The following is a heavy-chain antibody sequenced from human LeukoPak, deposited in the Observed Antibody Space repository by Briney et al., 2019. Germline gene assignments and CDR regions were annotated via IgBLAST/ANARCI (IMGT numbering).Heavy chain of an antibody. V-gene: IGHV3-66*01. CDR3: ARELAAAGVDY. D-gene: IGHD6-13*01. CDR2: IYSGGST. J-gene: IGHJ4*02. CDR1: GFTFSSYA. Sequence: PGGSLRLSCAASGFTFSSYAMNWVRQAPGKGLEWVSVIYSGGSTYYADSVKGRFTISRDNSKNTLYLQMNSLRAEDTAVYYCARELAAAGVDYWGQGTLVTVSS.